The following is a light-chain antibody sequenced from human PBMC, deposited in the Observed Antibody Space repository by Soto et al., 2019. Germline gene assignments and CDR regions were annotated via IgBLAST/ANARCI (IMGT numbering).Light chain of an antibody. CDR1: QSVRSSY. Sequence: EIVLTQSPGTLSLSPGERTTLSCRASQSVRSSYLAWYQQKPGQAPRLLIYGASSRATGIPDRFSGSGSGTDFTLTISRLEPEDFAVYYCQQYGSSPETWTFGQGTKVDI. CDR2: GAS. CDR3: QQYGSSPETWT. V-gene: IGKV3-20*01. J-gene: IGKJ1*01.